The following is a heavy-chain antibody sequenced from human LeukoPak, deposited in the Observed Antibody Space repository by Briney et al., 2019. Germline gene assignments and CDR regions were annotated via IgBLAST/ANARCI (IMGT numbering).Heavy chain of an antibody. V-gene: IGHV4-39*01. J-gene: IGHJ3*02. CDR1: GGSISSSSYY. CDR2: IYYSGST. Sequence: SETLSLTCTVSGGSISSSSYYWGWIRQPPGKGLGWIGSIYYSGSTYYNPSLKSRVTISVDTSKNQFSLKLSSVTAADTAVYYCARLPLTRNDAFDIWGQGTMVTVSS. CDR3: ARLPLTRNDAFDI. D-gene: IGHD3-9*01.